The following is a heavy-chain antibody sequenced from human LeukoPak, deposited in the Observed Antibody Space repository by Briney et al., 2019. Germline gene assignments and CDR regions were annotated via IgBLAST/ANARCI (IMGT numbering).Heavy chain of an antibody. V-gene: IGHV3-64*01. Sequence: GGSLRLSCAASGFTFSSYAIHWVRQAPGKGLEFVSVISSNGGSTYYANSVKGRFTISRDNSKNTLYLQMGSLRAEDMAVYYCARDGYCSSTSCPWAYFDFWGQGTLVTVSS. CDR3: ARDGYCSSTSCPWAYFDF. D-gene: IGHD2-2*01. CDR2: ISSNGGST. J-gene: IGHJ4*02. CDR1: GFTFSSYA.